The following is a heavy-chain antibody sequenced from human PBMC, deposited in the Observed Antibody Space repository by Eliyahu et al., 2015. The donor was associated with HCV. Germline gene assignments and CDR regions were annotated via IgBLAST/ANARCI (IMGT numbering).Heavy chain of an antibody. D-gene: IGHD1-26*01. CDR2: INSDGTET. J-gene: IGHJ4*02. CDR1: GFTFSSYW. Sequence: VESGGDLVQPGGSLRLSCAASGFTFSSYWMHWVRRIPGKGLVWVSRINSDGTETTYADSVKGRFTISRDNAKNTLYLQMNGLRAEDTAVYYCTRRVSGGGKYYFDYWGQGTLVTVSS. V-gene: IGHV3-74*01. CDR3: TRRVSGGGKYYFDY.